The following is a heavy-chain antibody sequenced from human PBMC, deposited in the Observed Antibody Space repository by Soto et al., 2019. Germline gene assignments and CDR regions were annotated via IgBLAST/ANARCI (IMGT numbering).Heavy chain of an antibody. CDR3: ASDLYSSYGMDG. Sequence: QVQLVQSGAEEKKPGASVKVSCKASGYTFTSYGISWVRQAPGQGLEWMGWISAYNGNTNYAQKLQGRVTMPTDTTPSTAYRELRSLRSDDTAVYYCASDLYSSYGMDGWGKGTTVTVSS. J-gene: IGHJ6*04. CDR2: ISAYNGNT. D-gene: IGHD6-19*01. CDR1: GYTFTSYG. V-gene: IGHV1-18*01.